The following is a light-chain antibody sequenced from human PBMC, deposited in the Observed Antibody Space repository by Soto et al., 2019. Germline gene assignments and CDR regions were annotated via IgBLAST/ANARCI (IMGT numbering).Light chain of an antibody. CDR3: QQYDKWPPT. CDR2: GAS. CDR1: QSVSRI. J-gene: IGKJ1*01. V-gene: IGKV3-15*01. Sequence: EIVMTQSPATLSVSPGERTTLSCRASQSVSRILAWYQQKPGQAPRLLIYGASTRATGIPVRFSGSGSGTEFTLHISSLQSEDFAVYYCQQYDKWPPTFGQGTKVEIK.